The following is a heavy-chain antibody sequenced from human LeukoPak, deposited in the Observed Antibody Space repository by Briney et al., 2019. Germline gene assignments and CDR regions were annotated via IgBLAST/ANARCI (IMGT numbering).Heavy chain of an antibody. D-gene: IGHD6-25*01. CDR3: TRENAAFSPFDY. V-gene: IGHV4-4*02. J-gene: IGHJ4*02. Sequence: SETLSLTCGVSGGCITTTNFWSWVRQTPGQGLEWIGEVSVSGLSDYNPSLRGRVTMSLDTSKNHLSLKLTSVTAADTAVYYCTRENAAFSPFDYWGQGTLVTV. CDR2: VSVSGLS. CDR1: GGCITTTNF.